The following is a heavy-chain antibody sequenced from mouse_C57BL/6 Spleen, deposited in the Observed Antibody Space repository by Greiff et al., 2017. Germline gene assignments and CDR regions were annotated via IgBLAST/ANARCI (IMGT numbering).Heavy chain of an antibody. J-gene: IGHJ2*01. Sequence: VQLQQSGAELARPGASVKMSCKASGYTFTSYTMHWVKQRPGQGLEWIGYINPSSGYTKYNQKFKDKATLTADKSSSPAYMQRGSLTSEDSAGYYCARGTGGVDYWGQGTTLTVSS. D-gene: IGHD4-1*01. V-gene: IGHV1-4*01. CDR3: ARGTGGVDY. CDR1: GYTFTSYT. CDR2: INPSSGYT.